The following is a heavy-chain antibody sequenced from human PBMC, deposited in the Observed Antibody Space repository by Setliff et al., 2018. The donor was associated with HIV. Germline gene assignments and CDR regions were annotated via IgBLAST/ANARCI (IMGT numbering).Heavy chain of an antibody. D-gene: IGHD3-10*01. J-gene: IGHJ3*02. V-gene: IGHV1-3*01. Sequence: ASVKVSCKASGYTFTSYAINWVRQAPEQSLEWMAWINGGNGDTKYSQKFQGRVTVTGDTSAITAYMELSDLRSEDTAVYYCARDSLPYYYGSGTDSFDIWGQGTMVTVSS. CDR2: INGGNGDT. CDR1: GYTFTSYA. CDR3: ARDSLPYYYGSGTDSFDI.